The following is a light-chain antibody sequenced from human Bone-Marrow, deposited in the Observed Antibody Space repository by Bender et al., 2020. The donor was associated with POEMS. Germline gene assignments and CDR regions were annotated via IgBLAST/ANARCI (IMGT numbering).Light chain of an antibody. CDR1: ASDVGSYNL. CDR2: EVN. J-gene: IGLJ2*01. CDR3: GSYAGSNIVI. Sequence: QSALTQPASVSGSPGQSITISCTGTASDVGSYNLVSWYLQHPGKAPKLMIYEVNKRPSGVSHRFSGSRSGNTASLTISGLQPEDEADYYCGSYAGSNIVIFGGGTKLTVL. V-gene: IGLV2-23*02.